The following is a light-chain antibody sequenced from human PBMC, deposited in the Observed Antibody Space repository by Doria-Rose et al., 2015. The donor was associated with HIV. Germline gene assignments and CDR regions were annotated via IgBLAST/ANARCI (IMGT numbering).Light chain of an antibody. CDR3: QSYDSSLSGYA. Sequence: QTVVTQEPSVSEAPGQRVAISCTGSSSNIGAGYDVHWYQQLPGTAPKLLICGNINRPSGVTDRISGSKSGTSASLAITGLQAEDEADYYCQSYDSSLSGYAFGTGTKVTVL. J-gene: IGLJ1*01. CDR2: GNI. V-gene: IGLV1-40*01. CDR1: SSNIGAGYD.